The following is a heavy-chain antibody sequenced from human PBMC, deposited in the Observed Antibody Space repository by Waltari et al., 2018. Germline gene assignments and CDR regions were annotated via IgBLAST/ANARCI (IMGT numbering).Heavy chain of an antibody. CDR2: IYYSGST. D-gene: IGHD3-22*01. J-gene: IGHJ4*02. CDR3: ARERLVVTRVNFDY. V-gene: IGHV4-39*07. CDR1: GDSISSSSYY. Sequence: QLQLQESGPGLVKPSETLSLTCTVSGDSISSSSYYWGWIRQPPGKGLEWIGSIYYSGSTYYNPSLKGRVTVSVDTSKNQFALKLSSVTAADTAVYYCARERLVVTRVNFDYWGQGTLVTVSS.